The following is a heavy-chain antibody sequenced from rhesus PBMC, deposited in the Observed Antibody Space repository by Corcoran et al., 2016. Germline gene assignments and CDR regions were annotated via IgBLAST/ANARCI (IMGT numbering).Heavy chain of an antibody. V-gene: IGHV3S5*01. Sequence: EVQLVESGGGLVQPGGSLRLSCAAAGFRLSNSGMSWGRQGPGKGLECVSYISRGSDNTYYADSVKGRFTISRDNSKNTVSLQMNSLRAEDTAVYYCIKAWVIDYWGQGVLVTVSS. CDR3: IKAWVIDY. D-gene: IGHD5-24*01. CDR2: ISRGSDNT. CDR1: GFRLSNSG. J-gene: IGHJ4*01.